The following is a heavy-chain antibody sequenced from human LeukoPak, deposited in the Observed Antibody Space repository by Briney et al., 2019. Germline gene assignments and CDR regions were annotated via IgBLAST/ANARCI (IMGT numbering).Heavy chain of an antibody. V-gene: IGHV4-4*07. CDR2: IYTSGST. Sequence: PSETLSLTCTVSGGSISSDYWSWIRQPAGKGLEWIGRIYTSGSTNYNPSLKSRVTMSVDTSKNQFSLKLSSVTAADTAVYYCAREPPRRNIVVVVAATVEAFDIWGQGTMVTVSS. CDR3: AREPPRRNIVVVVAATVEAFDI. D-gene: IGHD2-15*01. CDR1: GGSISSDY. J-gene: IGHJ3*02.